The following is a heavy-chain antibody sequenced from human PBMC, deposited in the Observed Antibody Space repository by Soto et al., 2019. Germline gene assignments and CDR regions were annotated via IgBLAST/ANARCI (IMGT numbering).Heavy chain of an antibody. V-gene: IGHV3-30*18. D-gene: IGHD3-16*01. CDR2: ISYDGSNK. Sequence: GGSLRLSCAASGFTFSSYGMHWVRQAPGKGLEWVAVISYDGSNKYYADSVKGRFTISRDNSKNTLYLQMNSLRAEDTAVYYCAKDDYGPYYYYYYGTDVWGQGTTVTVSS. CDR3: AKDDYGPYYYYYYGTDV. J-gene: IGHJ6*02. CDR1: GFTFSSYG.